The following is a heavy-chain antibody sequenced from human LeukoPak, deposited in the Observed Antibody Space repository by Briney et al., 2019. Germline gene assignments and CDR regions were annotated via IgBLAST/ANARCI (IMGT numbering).Heavy chain of an antibody. V-gene: IGHV3-23*01. D-gene: IGHD4-23*01. CDR2: ISGHVDET. CDR3: AKRRDYIGNTNFDS. J-gene: IGHJ4*02. Sequence: GGSLRLSCTASGFTFGDYAMSWFRQAPGQGLEWVSAISGHVDETFYPDSVKGRFTISRDRSKHTLYLQMNSLRAEDTAVYYCAKRRDYIGNTNFDSWGQGTLVTVSS. CDR1: GFTFGDYA.